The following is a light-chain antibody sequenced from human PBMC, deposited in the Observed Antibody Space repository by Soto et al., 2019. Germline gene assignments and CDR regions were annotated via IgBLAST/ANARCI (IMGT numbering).Light chain of an antibody. CDR3: QHYSNWPPWT. V-gene: IGKV3-15*01. CDR2: GAS. Sequence: EIVLPPSPATLSLTPGERAPLSCRASQSVSSYLAWYQQKPGQAPRLLIYGASTRATGIPARFSGSGSGTEFTLTISSLQSEDFAVYYCQHYSNWPPWTFGQGAKVDIK. J-gene: IGKJ1*01. CDR1: QSVSSY.